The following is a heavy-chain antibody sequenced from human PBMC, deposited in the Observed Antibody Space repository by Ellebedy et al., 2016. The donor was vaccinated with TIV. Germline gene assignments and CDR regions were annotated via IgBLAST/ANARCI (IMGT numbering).Heavy chain of an antibody. J-gene: IGHJ6*02. CDR2: IYYRGST. Sequence: MPGGSLRLSCTVSGGSISSYFWSWIRQPPGKGLEWIGYIYYRGSTNYNPSLKSRVTISVDTSKNQFSLKLSSVTAADTAVYYCARGLLYYDFWSGYYKGAGDYYYGMDVWGQGTTVTVSS. D-gene: IGHD3-3*01. V-gene: IGHV4-59*01. CDR1: GGSISSYF. CDR3: ARGLLYYDFWSGYYKGAGDYYYGMDV.